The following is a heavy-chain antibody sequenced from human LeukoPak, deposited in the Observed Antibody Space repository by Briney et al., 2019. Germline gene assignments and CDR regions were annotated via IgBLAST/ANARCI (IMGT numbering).Heavy chain of an antibody. D-gene: IGHD3-22*01. V-gene: IGHV4-39*01. CDR3: ARRDDSSGYHKIFDY. CDR2: IYYGENT. J-gene: IGHJ4*02. CDR1: GGSISSRPYY. Sequence: SSETLSLTCTVSGGSISSRPYYWGWIRQPPGKGLEWIGNIYYGENTYYNPSLKSRVTNSIDTSKNQFYLKLSSLTPADTAVYYCARRDDSSGYHKIFDYWGQGTLVTVSS.